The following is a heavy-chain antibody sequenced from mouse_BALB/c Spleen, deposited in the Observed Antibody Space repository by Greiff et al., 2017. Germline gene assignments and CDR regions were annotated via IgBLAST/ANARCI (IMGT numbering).Heavy chain of an antibody. J-gene: IGHJ2*01. CDR2: INPYNGDT. Sequence: EVKLQESGPELVKPGASVKISCKASGYSFTGYFMNWVMQSHGKSLEWIGRINPYNGDTFYNQKFKGKATLTVDKSSSTAHMELRSLASEDSAVYYCARTDYFDYWGQGTTLTVSS. CDR3: ARTDYFDY. V-gene: IGHV1-20*02. CDR1: GYSFTGYF.